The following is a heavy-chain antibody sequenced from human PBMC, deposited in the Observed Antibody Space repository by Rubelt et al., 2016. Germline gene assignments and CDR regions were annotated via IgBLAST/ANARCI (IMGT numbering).Heavy chain of an antibody. CDR2: IYYSGST. CDR3: VRFPGGYSNWGMRDFYYGMDI. Sequence: QVQLQQWGAGLLKPSQTLSLTCTVSGGSISSGGYYWTWIRQHPGKGLEWIGYIYYSGSTYYNPSLKSRVTISVDTSKNHFSLRVASVTAADTAVYYCVRFPGGYSNWGMRDFYYGMDIWGQGTTVTVSS. J-gene: IGHJ6*02. V-gene: IGHV4-31*03. D-gene: IGHD7-27*01. CDR1: GGSISSGGYY.